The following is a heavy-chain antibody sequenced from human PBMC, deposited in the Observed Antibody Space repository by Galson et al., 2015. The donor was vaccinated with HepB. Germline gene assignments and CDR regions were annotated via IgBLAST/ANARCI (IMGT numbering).Heavy chain of an antibody. D-gene: IGHD2-2*01. J-gene: IGHJ4*01. CDR2: MYRSGNT. CDR1: GVSVSSDY. CDR3: AIRSTPAYCSSTTCDNDYFDY. Sequence: SLRLSCAASGVSVSSDYMSWVRQAPGKGLEWLSVMYRSGNTFYADSVKGRFTISRDSPKNTLYLQMDSLRAEDTAVYYCAIRSTPAYCSSTTCDNDYFDYWG. V-gene: IGHV3-53*01.